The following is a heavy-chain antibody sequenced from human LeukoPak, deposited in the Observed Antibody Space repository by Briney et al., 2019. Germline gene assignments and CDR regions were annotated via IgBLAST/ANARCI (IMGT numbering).Heavy chain of an antibody. J-gene: IGHJ4*02. Sequence: PSETLSLTCTVSGGSISSGGYYWGWIRQPPGKGLEWIGSIYYSGSTYYNPSLKSRVTISVDTSKNQFSLKLSSVAAADTAVYYCARHVIAAAGSYYFDYWGQGTLVTVSS. CDR1: GGSISSGGYY. D-gene: IGHD6-13*01. CDR2: IYYSGST. V-gene: IGHV4-39*01. CDR3: ARHVIAAAGSYYFDY.